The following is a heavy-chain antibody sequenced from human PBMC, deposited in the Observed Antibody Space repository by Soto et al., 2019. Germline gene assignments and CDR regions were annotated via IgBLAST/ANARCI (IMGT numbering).Heavy chain of an antibody. V-gene: IGHV4-31*03. CDR3: ARDSDTRGAFDI. D-gene: IGHD3-10*01. Sequence: QVQLQESGPGLVKPSQTLSLTCTVSGGSISSGGYYWSWIRQHPGKGLEWIGYIYYSGSTYYNPSLKSGVTISVDTYKNQFSLKLSSVTAADTAVYYCARDSDTRGAFDIWGQGTMVTVSS. CDR2: IYYSGST. J-gene: IGHJ3*02. CDR1: GGSISSGGYY.